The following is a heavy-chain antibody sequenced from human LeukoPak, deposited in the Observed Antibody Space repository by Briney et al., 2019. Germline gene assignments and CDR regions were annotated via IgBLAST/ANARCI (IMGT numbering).Heavy chain of an antibody. CDR2: INAGNGNT. V-gene: IGHV1-3*01. CDR1: GYTFTSYA. J-gene: IGHJ4*02. CDR3: ARRNIAAAGRYYFDY. D-gene: IGHD6-13*01. Sequence: ASVKVSCKASGYTFTSYAMHWVRQAPRQRLEWMGWINAGNGNTKYSQKFQGRVTITRDTSASTAYMELSSLRSEDTAVYYCARRNIAAAGRYYFDYWGQGTLVTVSS.